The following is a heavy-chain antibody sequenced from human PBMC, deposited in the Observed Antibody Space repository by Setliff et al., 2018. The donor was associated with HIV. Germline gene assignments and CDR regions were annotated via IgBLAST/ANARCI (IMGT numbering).Heavy chain of an antibody. CDR3: AREPDY. J-gene: IGHJ4*02. Sequence: SETLSLTCAVSGYSIGSGSFWGWIRQPPGKGLEWIATIPHNGGTYYNPDPSLTGRVTISVDTSKNQFSLKLAFVTAADTAVYYCAREPDYWGQGTLVTVSS. D-gene: IGHD1-1*01. CDR1: GYSIGSGSF. V-gene: IGHV4-38-2*01. CDR2: IPHNGGT.